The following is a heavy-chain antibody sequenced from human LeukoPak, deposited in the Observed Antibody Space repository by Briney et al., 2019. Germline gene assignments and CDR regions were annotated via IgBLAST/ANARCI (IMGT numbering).Heavy chain of an antibody. D-gene: IGHD1-7*01. CDR3: ARDVGLELRFYDY. Sequence: PGGSLRLSCAASGFTFSSYGMHWVRQAPGKGLEWVAVIWYDGSNKYYADSVKGRFTISRDNSMNTLYLQMNSLRAEDTVVYYCARDVGLELRFYDYWGQGTLVTVSS. CDR1: GFTFSSYG. CDR2: IWYDGSNK. V-gene: IGHV3-33*01. J-gene: IGHJ4*02.